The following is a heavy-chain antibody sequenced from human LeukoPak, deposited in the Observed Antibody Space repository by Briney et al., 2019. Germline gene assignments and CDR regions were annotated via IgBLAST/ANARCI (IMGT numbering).Heavy chain of an antibody. CDR1: AFTFRSYA. CDR2: VSGSGGST. D-gene: IGHD5-18*01. J-gene: IGHJ4*02. CDR3: AKGAASRGYTYVAN. Sequence: GGSLRLSCAASAFTFRSYAMIWVRQAPGKGLEWVSTVSGSGGSTYYADSVKGRFTISGDNSNNTLYLQMNSLRAEDTAVYYCAKGAASRGYTYVANWGQGTLVTVSS. V-gene: IGHV3-23*01.